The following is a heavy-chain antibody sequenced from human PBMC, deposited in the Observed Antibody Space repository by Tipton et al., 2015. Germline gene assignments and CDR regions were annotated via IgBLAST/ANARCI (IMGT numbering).Heavy chain of an antibody. CDR1: GGFISSSSYY. CDR2: IYYSGNT. CDR3: ARLPPPELRYFDWLSHFDY. V-gene: IGHV4-39*01. D-gene: IGHD3-9*01. J-gene: IGHJ4*02. Sequence: TLSLTCTVSGGFISSSSYYWGWIRQPPGKGLEWIGTIYYSGNTYYNPSLKSRVTISVNTSKNQFSLKLSSVTAADTAVYYCARLPPPELRYFDWLSHFDYWGQGTVVTVSS.